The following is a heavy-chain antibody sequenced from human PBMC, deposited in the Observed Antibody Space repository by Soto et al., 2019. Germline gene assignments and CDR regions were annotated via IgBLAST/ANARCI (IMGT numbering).Heavy chain of an antibody. V-gene: IGHV3-33*01. Sequence: GGSLRLSCAASGFTFSSYGMHWVRQAPGKGLEWVAVIWYDGSNKYYADSVKGRFTISRDNSKNTLYLQMNSLRAEDTAVYYCARGPFWSGTTYYYYYGMDVWGQGTTVTVSS. J-gene: IGHJ6*02. CDR1: GFTFSSYG. CDR2: IWYDGSNK. D-gene: IGHD3-3*01. CDR3: ARGPFWSGTTYYYYYGMDV.